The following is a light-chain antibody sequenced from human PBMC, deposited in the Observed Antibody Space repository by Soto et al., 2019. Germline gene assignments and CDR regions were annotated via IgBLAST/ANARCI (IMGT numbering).Light chain of an antibody. CDR1: QSVSSN. CDR2: GAS. V-gene: IGKV3-15*01. Sequence: IVITQTPTTPSVSPGERATLSCRASQSVSSNLAWYQQKPGQAPRLLIYGASTRATGIPARFSGSGSGTEFTLTISSLQSEDVAVYYCHQRSNWPPLTFGGGTKVDIK. J-gene: IGKJ4*01. CDR3: HQRSNWPPLT.